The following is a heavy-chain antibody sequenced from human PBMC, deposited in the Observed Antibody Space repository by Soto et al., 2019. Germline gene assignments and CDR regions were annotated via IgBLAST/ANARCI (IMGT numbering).Heavy chain of an antibody. CDR1: GGTFSSYT. V-gene: IGHV1-69*02. Sequence: SVKVSCKASGGTFSSYTISWERQAPGQGLEWMGRIIPILGIANYAQKFQGRVTITADKSTSTAYMELSSLRSEDTVVYYCARVREHLGVLSLACYLHFWGQATLLSVSS. D-gene: IGHD3-16*02. J-gene: IGHJ4*02. CDR2: IIPILGIA. CDR3: ARVREHLGVLSLACYLHF.